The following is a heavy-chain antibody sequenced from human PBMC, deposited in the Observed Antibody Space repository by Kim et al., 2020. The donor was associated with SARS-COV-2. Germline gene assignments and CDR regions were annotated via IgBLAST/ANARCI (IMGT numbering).Heavy chain of an antibody. D-gene: IGHD6-13*01. CDR1: DTSISSYY. CDR3: ARGESSSWYAN. Sequence: SETLYLTCTVSDTSISSYYWTWIRQPPGKGLEWIGYIYYTGSTNYNPSLKSRVTISIDTTKTQFSMKLTSVTTADTALYYCARGESSSWYANWGQGTLVT. V-gene: IGHV4-59*13. J-gene: IGHJ4*02. CDR2: IYYTGST.